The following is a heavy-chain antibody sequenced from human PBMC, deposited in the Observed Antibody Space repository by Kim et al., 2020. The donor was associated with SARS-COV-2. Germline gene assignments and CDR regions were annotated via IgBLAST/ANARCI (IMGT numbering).Heavy chain of an antibody. V-gene: IGHV1-3*01. J-gene: IGHJ6*03. D-gene: IGHD6-13*01. CDR3: ARDPLAAAAFMDV. Sequence: KYAQKCQGRVTIPRDTSAGTAYMERSSLRSEDTAVYYCARDPLAAAAFMDVWGKGTTVTVSS.